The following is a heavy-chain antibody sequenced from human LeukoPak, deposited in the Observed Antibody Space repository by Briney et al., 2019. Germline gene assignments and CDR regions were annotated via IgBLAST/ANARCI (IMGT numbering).Heavy chain of an antibody. J-gene: IGHJ4*02. Sequence: PGGSLRLSCAASGFTFSSYGMHWVRQAPGKGLEWVAVISYDGSNKYYADSVKGRFTISRDNSKNTLYLQMNSLRAEDTAVYYCAKKGGIYWGQGTLVTVSS. D-gene: IGHD1-26*01. CDR1: GFTFSSYG. CDR2: ISYDGSNK. V-gene: IGHV3-30*19. CDR3: AKKGGIY.